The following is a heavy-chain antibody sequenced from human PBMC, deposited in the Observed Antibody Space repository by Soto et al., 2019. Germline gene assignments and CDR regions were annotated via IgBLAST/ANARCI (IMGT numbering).Heavy chain of an antibody. D-gene: IGHD2-2*01. Sequence: PGGSLRLSCAASGFTFSSYAMNWVRQAPGKGLEWVSSISGSSSDIDYADSVKGRFTISRDNAKNSLYLQMNSLRAEDTAVYYCARGGMVVVVPAAMSYYYYYMDVWGKGTTVTVSS. J-gene: IGHJ6*03. CDR1: GFTFSSYA. V-gene: IGHV3-21*01. CDR2: ISGSSSDI. CDR3: ARGGMVVVVPAAMSYYYYYMDV.